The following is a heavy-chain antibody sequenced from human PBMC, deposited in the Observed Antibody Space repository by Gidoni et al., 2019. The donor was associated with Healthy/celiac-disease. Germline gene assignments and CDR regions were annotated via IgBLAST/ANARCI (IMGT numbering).Heavy chain of an antibody. CDR2: ISSSSSYI. Sequence: EVQLVESGGGLVKPGGSLRLSCAASGFTFSSYSMNWVRQAPGKGLGWVSSISSSSSYIYYADSVKGRFTISRDNAKNSLYLQMNSLRAEDTAVYYCARDGGVNWGVYWGQGTLVTVSS. CDR1: GFTFSSYS. D-gene: IGHD7-27*01. V-gene: IGHV3-21*01. J-gene: IGHJ4*02. CDR3: ARDGGVNWGVY.